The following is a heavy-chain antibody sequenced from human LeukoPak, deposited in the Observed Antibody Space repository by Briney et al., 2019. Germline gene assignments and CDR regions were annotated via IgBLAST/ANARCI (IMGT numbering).Heavy chain of an antibody. CDR2: ISAYNGNT. Sequence: GASVKVSCKASGYTFTTYGISWVRPAPGQGLEWMGWISAYNGNTNYAQKLQGRVTMTTDTSTSTAYMELRSLRSDDTAVYYCARAGSGRYYYYMDVWGKGTTVTVSS. CDR1: GYTFTTYG. CDR3: ARAGSGRYYYYMDV. D-gene: IGHD3-10*01. J-gene: IGHJ6*03. V-gene: IGHV1-18*01.